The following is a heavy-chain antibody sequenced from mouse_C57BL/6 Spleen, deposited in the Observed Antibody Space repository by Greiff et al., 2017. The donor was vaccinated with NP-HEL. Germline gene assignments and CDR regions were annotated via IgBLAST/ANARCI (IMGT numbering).Heavy chain of an antibody. CDR3: AREGYYGSSYLDY. CDR2: ISDGGSYT. Sequence: VQLMESGGGLVKPGGSLKLSCAASGFTFSSYAMSWVRQTPEKRLEWVATISDGGSYTYYPDNVKGRFTISRDNAKNNLYLQMSHLKSEDTAMYYCAREGYYGSSYLDYWGQGTTLTVSS. J-gene: IGHJ2*01. D-gene: IGHD1-1*01. CDR1: GFTFSSYA. V-gene: IGHV5-4*01.